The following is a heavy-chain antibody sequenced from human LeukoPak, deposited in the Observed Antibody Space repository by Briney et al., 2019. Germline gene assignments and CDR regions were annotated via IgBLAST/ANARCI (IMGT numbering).Heavy chain of an antibody. D-gene: IGHD4-17*01. Sequence: GGSLRLSCAASGFTFSSYSMNWARQAPGKGLEWVSYISSSGSTIYYADSVKGRFTISRDNAKNSLYLQMNSLRAEDTAVYYCATYGQTTVTLWYWGQGTLVTVSS. V-gene: IGHV3-48*04. CDR1: GFTFSSYS. CDR2: ISSSGSTI. J-gene: IGHJ4*02. CDR3: ATYGQTTVTLWY.